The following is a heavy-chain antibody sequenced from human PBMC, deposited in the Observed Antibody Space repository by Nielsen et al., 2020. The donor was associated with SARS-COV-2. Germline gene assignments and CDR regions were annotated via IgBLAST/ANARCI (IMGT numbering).Heavy chain of an antibody. Sequence: GESLKISCAASGFPFSRYAMHWVRQAPGKGLEWLAIISYEQRTEYADSVKGRFTVSRDNSKDTLHLQMNSLNPEDTAVYFCARETLDHTSSFVDHWGQGTLVTVSS. CDR1: GFPFSRYA. CDR3: ARETLDHTSSFVDH. V-gene: IGHV3-30*04. CDR2: ISYEQRTE. J-gene: IGHJ5*02. D-gene: IGHD6-6*01.